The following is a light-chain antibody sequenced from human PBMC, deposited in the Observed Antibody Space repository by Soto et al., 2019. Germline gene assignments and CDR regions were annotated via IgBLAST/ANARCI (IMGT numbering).Light chain of an antibody. CDR2: DAS. J-gene: IGKJ5*01. CDR3: QQYAGSPIT. V-gene: IGKV3-20*01. CDR1: QSVGSS. Sequence: EIVLTQSPGTLSLSPGERATLSWMAAQSVGSSLAWYQQKTGLAPTLLISDASSRASGVPDRFTGGGSGTDFTLTIRRLEPEDFALYYCQQYAGSPITFGQGTRLEI.